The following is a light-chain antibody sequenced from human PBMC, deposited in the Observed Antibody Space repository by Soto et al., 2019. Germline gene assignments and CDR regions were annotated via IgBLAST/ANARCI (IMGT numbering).Light chain of an antibody. Sequence: EIVFTQSPGTLSLSPGEKATLSCRASQSVGSDYLAWYQQKPGQAPRILIFGASGRATGIPGRFSGSGSGTDFTLTISRLEPEDFAVYYCQQYGSSPGTFGQGTKVDIK. CDR3: QQYGSSPGT. CDR1: QSVGSDY. J-gene: IGKJ1*01. V-gene: IGKV3-20*01. CDR2: GAS.